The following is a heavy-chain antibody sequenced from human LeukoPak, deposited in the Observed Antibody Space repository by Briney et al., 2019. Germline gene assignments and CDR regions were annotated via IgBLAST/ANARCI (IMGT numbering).Heavy chain of an antibody. Sequence: GASVKVSCKASGYTFTGYYMHWLRQAPGQGLEWMGWINPNSGNTGYAQKFQGRVTMTRNTSISTAYMELSSLRSEDTAVYYCARGRKQWLNYWGQGTLVTVSS. V-gene: IGHV1-8*02. CDR1: GYTFTGYY. J-gene: IGHJ4*02. CDR2: INPNSGNT. D-gene: IGHD6-19*01. CDR3: ARGRKQWLNY.